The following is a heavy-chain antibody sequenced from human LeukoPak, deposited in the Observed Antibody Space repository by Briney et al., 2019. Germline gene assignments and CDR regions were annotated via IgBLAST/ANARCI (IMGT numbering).Heavy chain of an antibody. D-gene: IGHD1-26*01. V-gene: IGHV3-23*01. Sequence: GGSLRLSCAASGFTFSSYAMTWVRQAPGKGLEWVSAISGSGGGTYYADSVKGRFTISRDTSKNTLYLQMISLRAEDTALYYCAKSGGSYPYYFDYWGQGTLVTVSS. CDR2: ISGSGGGT. CDR1: GFTFSSYA. J-gene: IGHJ4*02. CDR3: AKSGGSYPYYFDY.